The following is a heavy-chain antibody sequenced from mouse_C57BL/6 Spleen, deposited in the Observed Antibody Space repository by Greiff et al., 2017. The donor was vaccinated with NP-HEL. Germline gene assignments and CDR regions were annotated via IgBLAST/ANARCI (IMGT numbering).Heavy chain of an antibody. J-gene: IGHJ2*01. Sequence: QVQLQQPGAELVMPGASVKLSCKASGYTFTSYWMHWVKQRPGQGLEWIGEIDPSDSYTNYIQQFKGKSTLTVDKSSSTAYMQLSSLTSEDSAVYYGARRALYYDYEYYFDYWGQGTTLTVSS. D-gene: IGHD2-4*01. CDR2: IDPSDSYT. V-gene: IGHV1-69*01. CDR3: ARRALYYDYEYYFDY. CDR1: GYTFTSYW.